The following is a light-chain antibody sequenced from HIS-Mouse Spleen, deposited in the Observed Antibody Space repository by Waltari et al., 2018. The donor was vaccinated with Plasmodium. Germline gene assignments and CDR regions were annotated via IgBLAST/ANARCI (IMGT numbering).Light chain of an antibody. CDR2: KAS. Sequence: DIQMTQSPSTLSASVGDRVTITCRASQRISSRLAWYQQKPGKAPKLLIYKASSLESGVPSRFSGSGSGTEFTLTISSLQPDEFATYYCQQYNSYSWTFGQGTKVEIK. CDR1: QRISSR. CDR3: QQYNSYSWT. J-gene: IGKJ1*01. V-gene: IGKV1-5*03.